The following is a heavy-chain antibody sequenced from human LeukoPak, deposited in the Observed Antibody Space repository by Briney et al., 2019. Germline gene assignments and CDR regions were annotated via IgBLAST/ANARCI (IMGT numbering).Heavy chain of an antibody. V-gene: IGHV5-51*01. Sequence: GESLKISCKGSGYSFTSYWIGWVRQMPGKGLEWMGIIYPGDSDTRYSPSFQGQVTISADKSISTAYLQWSSLKASDTAMYYCARRDLGYSCDRLGDWFDPWGQGTLVTVSS. CDR1: GYSFTSYW. D-gene: IGHD5-12*01. J-gene: IGHJ5*02. CDR3: ARRDLGYSCDRLGDWFDP. CDR2: IYPGDSDT.